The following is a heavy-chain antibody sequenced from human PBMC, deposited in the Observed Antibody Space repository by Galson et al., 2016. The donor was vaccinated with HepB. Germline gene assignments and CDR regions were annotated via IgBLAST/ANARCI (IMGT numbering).Heavy chain of an antibody. D-gene: IGHD1-26*01. CDR3: ADMGATDDY. CDR1: GFSFSNSW. CDR2: INQDGREM. V-gene: IGHV3-7*01. J-gene: IGHJ4*02. Sequence: SLRLSCAASGFSFSNSWMSWVRQTPGKGLEWVANINQDGREMSYGDSVKGRFTISRDNAKKSLYLQMNSIRVEDTAVYYCADMGATDDYWGQGTLVTVSS.